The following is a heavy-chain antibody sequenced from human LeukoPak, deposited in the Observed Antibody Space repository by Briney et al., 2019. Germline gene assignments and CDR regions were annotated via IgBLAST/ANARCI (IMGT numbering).Heavy chain of an antibody. D-gene: IGHD2-21*02. J-gene: IGHJ3*02. V-gene: IGHV3-21*01. CDR1: GFTFSSYS. CDR2: ISSSSSYI. Sequence: GGSLRLSCAASGFTFSSYSMNWVRQAPGKGLEWVSSISSSSSYIYYADSVKGRFTISRDNAKNSLYLQMNSLRAEDTAVYYCARVGVVVTATGSDAFDIWGQGTMVTVSS. CDR3: ARVGVVVTATGSDAFDI.